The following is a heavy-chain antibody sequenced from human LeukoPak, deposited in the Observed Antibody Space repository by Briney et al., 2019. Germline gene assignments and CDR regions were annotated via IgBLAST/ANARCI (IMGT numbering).Heavy chain of an antibody. CDR1: GFTFSSYS. V-gene: IGHV3-21*01. J-gene: IGHJ3*02. Sequence: GGSLRLSCAASGFTFSSYSMNWVRQAPGKGLEWVSSISSSSSYIYYADSVKGRFTISRDNAKNSLYLQMNSLRAEDTAVYYCARDNTIFYTPGNAFDIWGQGTMVTVSS. CDR3: ARDNTIFYTPGNAFDI. D-gene: IGHD3-3*01. CDR2: ISSSSSYI.